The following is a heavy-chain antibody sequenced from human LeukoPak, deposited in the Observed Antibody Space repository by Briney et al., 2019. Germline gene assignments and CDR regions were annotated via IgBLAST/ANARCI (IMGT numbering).Heavy chain of an antibody. Sequence: GGSLRLSCAASGFTFSSYAMLWVRQAPGKGLEWVAVISYDGSNKYYADSVKGRFTISRDNSKNTLCLQMNSLRAEDTAVYYCARDLSPFVLDQGFDYWGQGTLVTVSS. CDR3: ARDLSPFVLDQGFDY. CDR2: ISYDGSNK. CDR1: GFTFSSYA. V-gene: IGHV3-30*04. D-gene: IGHD3-3*02. J-gene: IGHJ4*02.